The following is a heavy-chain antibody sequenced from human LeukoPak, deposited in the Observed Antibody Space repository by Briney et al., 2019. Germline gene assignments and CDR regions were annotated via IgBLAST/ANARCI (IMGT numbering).Heavy chain of an antibody. CDR3: ARVTYYYDSSSYSAFDY. J-gene: IGHJ4*02. CDR2: INPNSGGT. V-gene: IGHV1-2*02. D-gene: IGHD3-22*01. CDR1: GYTFTGYY. Sequence: GASVKVSCKASGYTFTGYYMHWVRQAPGQGLEWMGWINPNSGGTNYAQKFQGRVTMTRDTSISTAYMELSRLRSDDTAVYYCARVTYYYDSSSYSAFDYWGQGTLVTVSS.